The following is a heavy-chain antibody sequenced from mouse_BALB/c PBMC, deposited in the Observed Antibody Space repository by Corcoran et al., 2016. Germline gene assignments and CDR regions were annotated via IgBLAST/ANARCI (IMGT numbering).Heavy chain of an antibody. CDR2: IYWDDDK. J-gene: IGHJ1*01. D-gene: IGHD1-2*01. V-gene: IGHV8-12*01. Sequence: QVTLKESGPGILQPSQTLSLTCSFSGFSLSTSGMGVSWIRQPSGKGLEWLAHIYWDDDKRYNPSLKSRLTISKDTSRNQVFLKITSVDTADTATYYCARRARTTARYFDVWGAGTTVTVSS. CDR3: ARRARTTARYFDV. CDR1: GFSLSTSGMG.